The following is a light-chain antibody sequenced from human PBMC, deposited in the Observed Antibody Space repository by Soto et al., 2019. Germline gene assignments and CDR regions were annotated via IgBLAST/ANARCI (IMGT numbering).Light chain of an antibody. J-gene: IGKJ2*01. CDR2: GAS. Sequence: EIVLTQSPGTLSLSPGERATLSCRASQSITSNFLAWYQQKPGQAPRLLIYGASTRAAGVPDRFSGSGSWPDFTLTITRLEPEDFAVYYCQQYSRSPLLYTFGQGTKRGVK. CDR1: QSITSNF. CDR3: QQYSRSPLLYT. V-gene: IGKV3-20*01.